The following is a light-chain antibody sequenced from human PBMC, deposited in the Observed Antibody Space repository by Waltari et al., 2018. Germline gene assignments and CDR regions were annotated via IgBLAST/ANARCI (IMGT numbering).Light chain of an antibody. J-gene: IGLJ3*02. V-gene: IGLV1-47*01. CDR1: SSNIALSS. CDR2: RND. Sequence: QSVLTQPPSASGTPGQRVTISCSGSSSNIALSSVSWYQQLPGTAPKLLINRNDHRPSGVPDRFSGSKSGTSASLAISGLRSEDEAEYYCAAWDDSLGGQVFGGGTKVTVL. CDR3: AAWDDSLGGQV.